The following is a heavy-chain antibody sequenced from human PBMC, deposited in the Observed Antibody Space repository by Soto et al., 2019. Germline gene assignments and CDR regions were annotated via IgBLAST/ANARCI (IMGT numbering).Heavy chain of an antibody. CDR2: IWYDGTQK. D-gene: IGHD4-17*01. CDR3: ARAGGTTVTGLWHFDS. J-gene: IGHJ4*02. V-gene: IGHV3-33*01. CDR1: GFTFNTYS. Sequence: HPGGSLRLSXEASGFTFNTYSMHWVRQPPGKGLEWLAAIWYDGTQKYYADSVKGRFIISRDNSKKTLYLEMNSLRAEDTAVYYCARAGGTTVTGLWHFDSWGQGTLVTVSS.